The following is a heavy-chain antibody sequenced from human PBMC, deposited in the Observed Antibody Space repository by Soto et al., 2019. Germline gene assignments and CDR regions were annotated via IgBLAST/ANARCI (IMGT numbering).Heavy chain of an antibody. CDR3: AREPLSVRHYPRYFDL. CDR1: GGTFTSYA. Sequence: QVLLVQSGAEVKKPGSSVKVSCKASGGTFTSYAFSWVRQAPGQGLEWMGGVIPFFDTATYAQRFHGTVTITADKSTTTAYMQLSSLRSEDTAVYYCAREPLSVRHYPRYFDLWGRGNQVTVSS. CDR2: VIPFFDTA. V-gene: IGHV1-69*06. J-gene: IGHJ2*01. D-gene: IGHD1-26*01.